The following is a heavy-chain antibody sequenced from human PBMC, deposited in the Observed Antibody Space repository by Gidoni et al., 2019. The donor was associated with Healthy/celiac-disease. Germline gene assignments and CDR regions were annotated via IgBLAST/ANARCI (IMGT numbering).Heavy chain of an antibody. CDR1: GFTFSSYG. D-gene: IGHD6-13*01. CDR3: AKDRVAAAGGYYFDY. J-gene: IGHJ4*02. CDR2: ISYDGSNK. Sequence: QLQLVESGGGVVQPGRSLGLSCAASGFTFSSYGMHWVRQAPGKGLEWVAVISYDGSNKYYADSVKGRFTISRDNSKNTLYLQMNSLRAEDTAVYYCAKDRVAAAGGYYFDYWGQGTLVTVSS. V-gene: IGHV3-30*18.